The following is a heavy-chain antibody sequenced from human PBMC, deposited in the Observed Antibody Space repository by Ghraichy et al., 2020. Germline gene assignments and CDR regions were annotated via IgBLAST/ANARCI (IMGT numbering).Heavy chain of an antibody. CDR2: INPDGSEK. D-gene: IGHD2/OR15-2a*01. CDR1: GFTFSIYS. CDR3: ARNRASLDV. V-gene: IGHV3-7*03. J-gene: IGHJ6*04. Sequence: GSLNISCAASGFTFSIYSMSWVRQAPGKGLEWVANINPDGSEKYYVDSVKGRFTMSRGNAKNSVSLQMNSLRAEDTAVYYCARNRASLDVWGKGTTVTVSS.